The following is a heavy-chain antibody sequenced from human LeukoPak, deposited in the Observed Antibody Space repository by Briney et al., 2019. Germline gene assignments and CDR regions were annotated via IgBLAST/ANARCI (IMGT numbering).Heavy chain of an antibody. CDR1: GGTFSSYA. D-gene: IGHD2-15*01. CDR2: IIPIFGTA. J-gene: IGHJ6*03. CDR3: VRDVRGCSGGSCYYYYYYMDV. Sequence: SVKVSRKASGGTFSSYAISWVRQAPGQGLEWMGRIIPIFGTANYAQKFQGRVTITTDESTSTAYMELSSLRSEDTAVYYCVRDVRGCSGGSCYYYYYYMDVWGKGTTVTVSS. V-gene: IGHV1-69*05.